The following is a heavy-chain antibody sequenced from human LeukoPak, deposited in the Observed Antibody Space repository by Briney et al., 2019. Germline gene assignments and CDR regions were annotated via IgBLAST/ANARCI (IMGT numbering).Heavy chain of an antibody. Sequence: WGSLRLSCAASGFTFSSSAMSWVRQAPGKGLEWVSAISGSGGSTYYADSVKGRFTISRDNSKNTLYLQMNSLRAEDTAVYYCARDPTYYYDSSGYIPGFDYWGQEPLGTVSS. J-gene: IGHJ4*02. D-gene: IGHD3-22*01. CDR1: GFTFSSSA. V-gene: IGHV3-23*01. CDR2: ISGSGGST. CDR3: ARDPTYYYDSSGYIPGFDY.